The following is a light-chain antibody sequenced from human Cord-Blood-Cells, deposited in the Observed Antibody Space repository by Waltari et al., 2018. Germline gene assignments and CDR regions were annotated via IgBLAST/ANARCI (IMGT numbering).Light chain of an antibody. CDR2: DVS. J-gene: IGLJ2*01. Sequence: QSALTQPASVSGSLGQSITISCTGTSSDVGGYNYVSWYQQHPGKAPKLMIYDVSKRPSGVSNRFSGSKSGNTASLTISGLQAEDEADYYCCSYAGSSTVVFGGGTKLTVL. CDR3: CSYAGSSTVV. V-gene: IGLV2-23*02. CDR1: SSDVGGYNY.